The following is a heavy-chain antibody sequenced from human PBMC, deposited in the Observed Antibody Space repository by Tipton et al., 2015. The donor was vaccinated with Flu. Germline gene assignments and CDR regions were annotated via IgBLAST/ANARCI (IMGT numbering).Heavy chain of an antibody. V-gene: IGHV4-38-2*01. Sequence: TLSLTCAVSGDSIRGPYYWGWVRQPPGKGLEWIGNIFHTGTMYYNPSLKSRLTLSVDRSKNQFSLKLTSVTAAETAVYFCARRDFSNYVSEPKNWFDPWGPGVLVSVSS. J-gene: IGHJ5*02. CDR2: IFHTGTM. CDR3: ARRDFSNYVSEPKNWFDP. D-gene: IGHD4-11*01. CDR1: GDSIRGPYY.